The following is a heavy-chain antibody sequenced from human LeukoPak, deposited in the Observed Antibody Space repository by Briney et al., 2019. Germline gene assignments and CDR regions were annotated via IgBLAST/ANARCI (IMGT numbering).Heavy chain of an antibody. J-gene: IGHJ4*02. CDR2: ISTSSSTI. CDR1: GFTFSSYA. CDR3: ARVNLVDCSSTSCYALPHALFDY. Sequence: PGGSLKLSCAASGFTFSSYAMYWVRQAPGKGLEWVSYISTSSSTIYYADSVKGRFTISRDNAKNSLYLQMNSLRAEDTAVYYCARVNLVDCSSTSCYALPHALFDYWGQGTLVTVSS. V-gene: IGHV3-48*04. D-gene: IGHD2-2*01.